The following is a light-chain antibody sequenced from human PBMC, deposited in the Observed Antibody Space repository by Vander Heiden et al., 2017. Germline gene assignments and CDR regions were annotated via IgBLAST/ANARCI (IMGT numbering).Light chain of an antibody. J-gene: IGLJ3*02. CDR3: QTADSSGTPWV. CDR1: ALAKQF. CDR2: NYS. Sequence: SYELTQPPSVSVSPAQTARITCSGDALAKQFAHWYQQKPGQAPVLVIYNYSARPSGIPERFSGSSSGTTVTLTITGVQAEDEADYYCQTADSSGTPWVFGGGTKLTAL. V-gene: IGLV3-25*03.